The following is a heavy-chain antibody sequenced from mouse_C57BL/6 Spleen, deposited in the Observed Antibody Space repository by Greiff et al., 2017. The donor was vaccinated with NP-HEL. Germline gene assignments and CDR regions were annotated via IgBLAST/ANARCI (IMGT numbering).Heavy chain of an antibody. Sequence: EVKLVESGGGLVKPGGSLKLSCAASGFTFSDYGMHWVRQAPEKGLEWVAYISSGSSTIYYADTVKGRFTISRDNAKNTLFLQMTSLRSEDTAMYYCASAGTTVGATDYAMDYWGQGTSVTVSS. D-gene: IGHD1-1*01. CDR2: ISSGSSTI. V-gene: IGHV5-17*01. J-gene: IGHJ4*01. CDR3: ASAGTTVGATDYAMDY. CDR1: GFTFSDYG.